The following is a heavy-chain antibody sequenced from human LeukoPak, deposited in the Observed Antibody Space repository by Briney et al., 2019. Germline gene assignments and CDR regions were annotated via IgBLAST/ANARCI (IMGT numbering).Heavy chain of an antibody. Sequence: GGSLRLSCAASGFTVSSNYMSWVRQAPGKGLEWVSVIYSGGSTYYADSVKGRFTISRDNSKNTLYLQMNSLRAEDTAVYYCAKDLSRAAAGNFYMDVWGKGTTVTASS. CDR3: AKDLSRAAAGNFYMDV. CDR2: IYSGGST. D-gene: IGHD6-13*01. V-gene: IGHV3-66*02. J-gene: IGHJ6*03. CDR1: GFTVSSNY.